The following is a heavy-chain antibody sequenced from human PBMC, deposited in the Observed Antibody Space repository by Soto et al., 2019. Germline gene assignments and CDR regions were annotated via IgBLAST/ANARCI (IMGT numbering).Heavy chain of an antibody. Sequence: GESLKISCKGSGYSFTSYWIGWVRQMPGKGLEWMGIIYPGDSDTRYSPSFQGQVTISADKSISTAYLQWSSLKASDTAMYYCARQVYYYDSSGYYPTPYYYYGMDVWRQGTTVTVSS. CDR1: GYSFTSYW. D-gene: IGHD3-22*01. CDR3: ARQVYYYDSSGYYPTPYYYYGMDV. CDR2: IYPGDSDT. V-gene: IGHV5-51*01. J-gene: IGHJ6*02.